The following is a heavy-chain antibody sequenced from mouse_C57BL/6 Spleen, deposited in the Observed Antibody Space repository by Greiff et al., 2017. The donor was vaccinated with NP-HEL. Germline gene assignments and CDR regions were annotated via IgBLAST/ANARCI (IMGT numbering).Heavy chain of an antibody. CDR2: IDPENGDT. V-gene: IGHV14-4*01. CDR3: TQGYEGYFDV. J-gene: IGHJ1*03. Sequence: EVQLQQSGAELVRPGASVKLSCTASGFNIKDDYMHWVKQRPEQGLEWIGWIDPENGDTEYASKFQGKATITADTSSNTAYLHLSSLTSEDTAVYYCTQGYEGYFDVWGTGTTVSVSS. D-gene: IGHD2-2*01. CDR1: GFNIKDDY.